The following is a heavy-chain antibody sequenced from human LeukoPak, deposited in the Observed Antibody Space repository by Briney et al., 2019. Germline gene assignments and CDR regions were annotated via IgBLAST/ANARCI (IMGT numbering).Heavy chain of an antibody. CDR3: ARGPPAKPGTGYYYGMDV. Sequence: SQTLSLTCTVSNGSISSGGYYWGWIRQHPGKGLEWIGYIYYSGSTYYNPSLKSRVTISVDMSKNQFSLKLSSVTAADTAVFYCARGPPAKPGTGYYYGMDVWGQGTTVTVSS. CDR1: NGSISSGGYY. V-gene: IGHV4-31*03. J-gene: IGHJ6*02. D-gene: IGHD2-2*01. CDR2: IYYSGST.